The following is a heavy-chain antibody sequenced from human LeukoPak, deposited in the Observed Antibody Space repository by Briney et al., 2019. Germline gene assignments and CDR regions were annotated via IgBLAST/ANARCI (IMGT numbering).Heavy chain of an antibody. Sequence: GRSLRLSCAASGFTFSSYSMNWVRQAPGKGLEWVSSISSSSRYMNYADSVKGRFTISRDNAKNSLYLQMNSLRAEDTAVYYCARDPQPLGAFDIWGQGTMVTVSP. CDR2: ISSSSRYM. CDR3: ARDPQPLGAFDI. V-gene: IGHV3-21*01. CDR1: GFTFSSYS. J-gene: IGHJ3*02. D-gene: IGHD3-16*01.